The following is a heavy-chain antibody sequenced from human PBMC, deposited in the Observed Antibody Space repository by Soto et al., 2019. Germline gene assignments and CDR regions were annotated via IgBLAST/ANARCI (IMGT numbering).Heavy chain of an antibody. CDR3: AREKRQDYDFWSGYYFDY. CDR1: GFTVSSNY. CDR2: IYSGGST. D-gene: IGHD3-3*01. Sequence: LRLSCAASGFTVSSNYMSWVRQAPGKGLEWVSVIYSGGSTYYADSVKGRFTISRDNSKNTLYLQMNSLRAEDTAVYYCAREKRQDYDFWSGYYFDYWGQGTLVTVSS. V-gene: IGHV3-53*01. J-gene: IGHJ4*02.